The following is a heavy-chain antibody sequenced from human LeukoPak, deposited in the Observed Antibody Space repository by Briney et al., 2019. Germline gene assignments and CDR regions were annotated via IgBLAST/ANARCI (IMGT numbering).Heavy chain of an antibody. CDR3: ARDGSCFDF. D-gene: IGHD6-19*01. Sequence: GGSLRLSCGASGFTFSEYWMTWVRQAPGRGPEWVANIKGDGSKIYYVDSVKGRFTISRDNDKNSLYLQMNSLRVEDTAVYHCARDGSCFDFWGQGALVTVSS. V-gene: IGHV3-7*01. CDR1: GFTFSEYW. J-gene: IGHJ4*02. CDR2: IKGDGSKI.